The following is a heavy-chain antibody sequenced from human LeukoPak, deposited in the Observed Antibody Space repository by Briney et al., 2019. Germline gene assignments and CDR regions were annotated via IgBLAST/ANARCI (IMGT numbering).Heavy chain of an antibody. V-gene: IGHV4-61*05. CDR3: ASDFGY. Sequence: SETLSLTCTVSGGSISSSAYYWDWIRQPPGKGLEWIGLIYTSGSTNYNPSLKSRVTMSVDTSKNQFSLKLTSVTAADTAVYYCASDFGYWGQGTLVTVSS. CDR1: GGSISSSAYY. J-gene: IGHJ4*02. CDR2: IYTSGST.